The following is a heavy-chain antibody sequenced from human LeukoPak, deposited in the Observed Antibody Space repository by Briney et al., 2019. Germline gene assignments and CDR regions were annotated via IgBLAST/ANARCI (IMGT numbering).Heavy chain of an antibody. V-gene: IGHV5-51*01. D-gene: IGHD6-19*01. CDR2: IYPGDSDT. CDR3: ARRGERIAVRRTKDAFDI. Sequence: GESLKISCKGSGYSFTSYWIGWVRQMPGKGLEWMGIIYPGDSDTRYSPSFQGQVTISADKSISTAYLQWSSLKASDTAMYYCARRGERIAVRRTKDAFDIWGQGTMVTVSS. CDR1: GYSFTSYW. J-gene: IGHJ3*02.